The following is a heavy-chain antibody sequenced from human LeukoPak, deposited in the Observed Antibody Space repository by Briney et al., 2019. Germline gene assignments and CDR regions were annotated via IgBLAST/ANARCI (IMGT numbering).Heavy chain of an antibody. Sequence: ASVKVSCKASGYTFTAYNMHWVRQAPGQGLEWMGWINPNSGGTNYTQKFQGRVTMTRDTSISTAYMELRRLRSDDTAVYYCARVTSTSGWDYNWFDPWGQGTLVTVSS. D-gene: IGHD6-19*01. CDR1: GYTFTAYN. CDR2: INPNSGGT. J-gene: IGHJ5*02. CDR3: ARVTSTSGWDYNWFDP. V-gene: IGHV1-2*02.